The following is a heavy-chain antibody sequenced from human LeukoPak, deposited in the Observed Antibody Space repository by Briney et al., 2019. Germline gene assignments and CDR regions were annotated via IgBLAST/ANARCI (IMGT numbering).Heavy chain of an antibody. V-gene: IGHV3-21*01. Sequence: PGGSLRLSCAASGFTISSYTMYWVRQAPGKGLEWVSCISSSSSYIYYADSVKGRFTISRDNAKNSLYLQMNSVRVEDTAVYYCARSSGYYDYWGQGTLVTVSS. D-gene: IGHD3-22*01. J-gene: IGHJ4*02. CDR2: ISSSSSYI. CDR1: GFTISSYT. CDR3: ARSSGYYDY.